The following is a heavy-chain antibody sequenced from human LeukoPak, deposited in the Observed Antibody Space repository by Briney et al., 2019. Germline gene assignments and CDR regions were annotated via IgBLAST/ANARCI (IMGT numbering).Heavy chain of an antibody. J-gene: IGHJ4*02. D-gene: IGHD4-23*01. CDR3: VRDDGGNSWDY. CDR1: GFTFNSYE. Sequence: PGGSLRLSCAASGFTFNSYEMNWVRQAPGKGLEWVSYITNSGSTKYYADSVKGRLTISRDNAKNSLYLQMNSLRAEDTAVYYCVRDDGGNSWDYWGQGALVTVSS. V-gene: IGHV3-48*03. CDR2: ITNSGSTK.